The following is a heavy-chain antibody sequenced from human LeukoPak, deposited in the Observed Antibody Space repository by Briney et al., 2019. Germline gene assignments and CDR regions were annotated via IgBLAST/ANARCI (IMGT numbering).Heavy chain of an antibody. CDR1: GGTFRSHI. CDR3: TRVNLRGSQYNLFDP. Sequence: SVKVSCKTSGGTFRSHIFSWVRQAPGQGLEWMGRITPVIDSAKYAQKFQDRITITADTSTGTAYLHLSSLTSEDTAIYYCTRVNLRGSQYNLFDPGGQGTLVTVSS. CDR2: ITPVIDSA. V-gene: IGHV1-69*08. D-gene: IGHD1-26*01. J-gene: IGHJ5*02.